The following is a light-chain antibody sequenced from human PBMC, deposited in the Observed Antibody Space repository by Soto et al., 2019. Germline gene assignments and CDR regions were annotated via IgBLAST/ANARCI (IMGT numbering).Light chain of an antibody. V-gene: IGKV3-15*01. Sequence: MTQSPATLSVSPGERATLSCRASHFIGSNLAWYQHKPGEAPRLLIYDASSRATDIPARFSGSASGTEFALTISSLQSEDFAIYYCQQYNNWPPLTFGGGTKVEIK. J-gene: IGKJ4*01. CDR1: HFIGSN. CDR2: DAS. CDR3: QQYNNWPPLT.